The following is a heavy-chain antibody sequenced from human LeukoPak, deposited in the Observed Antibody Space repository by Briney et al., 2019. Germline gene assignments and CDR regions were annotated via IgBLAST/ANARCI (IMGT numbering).Heavy chain of an antibody. CDR1: GDSVSSNSTA. Sequence: SQTLSLTCAISGDSVSSNSTAWNWIRQSPSRGLEWLGRTYYRSKWYDDYAVSVKSRITINADTSKNQFSLQLNSVTPEDTAMYFCARGPQLVGYYYIDVWDKGTTVTVSS. CDR2: TYYRSKWYD. J-gene: IGHJ6*03. V-gene: IGHV6-1*01. CDR3: ARGPQLVGYYYIDV. D-gene: IGHD6-13*01.